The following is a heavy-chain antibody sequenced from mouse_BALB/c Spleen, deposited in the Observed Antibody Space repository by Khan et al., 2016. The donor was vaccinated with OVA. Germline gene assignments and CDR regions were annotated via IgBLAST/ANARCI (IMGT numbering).Heavy chain of an antibody. CDR2: INTNTGEP. CDR1: GYTFTNYG. Sequence: QVQLKQSGPELKKPGETVKISCKASGYTFTNYGMNWVKKAPGKGLKWMGWINTNTGEPTYGEEFKGRFAFSLETSASTAYLQINNLKNDDTATYFGARSRWLLPAMDYWGQGTSVTVSS. V-gene: IGHV9-3*02. J-gene: IGHJ4*01. D-gene: IGHD2-3*01. CDR3: ARSRWLLPAMDY.